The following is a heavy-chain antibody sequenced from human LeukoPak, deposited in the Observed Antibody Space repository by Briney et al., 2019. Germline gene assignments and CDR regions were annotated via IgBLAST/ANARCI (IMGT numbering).Heavy chain of an antibody. D-gene: IGHD6-19*01. CDR2: INWNGGRT. CDR1: GFTFDDYG. V-gene: IGHV3-20*04. J-gene: IGHJ4*02. CDR3: ARDPNSSGWYDY. Sequence: GGSLRLSCAASGFTFDDYGMSWVRQAPGKGLEWVSGINWNGGRTGYVDSVKGRFTISRDNAKNSLYLQMNSLRDEDTAVYYCARDPNSSGWYDYWGQGTLVTVSS.